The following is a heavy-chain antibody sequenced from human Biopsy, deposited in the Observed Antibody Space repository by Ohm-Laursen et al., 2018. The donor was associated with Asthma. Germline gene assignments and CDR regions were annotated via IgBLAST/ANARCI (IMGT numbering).Heavy chain of an antibody. Sequence: SLRLSCTASGFAFGNYAMYWVRQAPGKGLEWVAVISYDGSSIYYADSVKGRFTISRDNSKNTLSLQMNSLTAEDTAVYYCAREGVAGTHIEDWGQGTLVTVSS. CDR1: GFAFGNYA. V-gene: IGHV3-30-3*01. CDR3: AREGVAGTHIED. J-gene: IGHJ4*02. D-gene: IGHD6-19*01. CDR2: ISYDGSSI.